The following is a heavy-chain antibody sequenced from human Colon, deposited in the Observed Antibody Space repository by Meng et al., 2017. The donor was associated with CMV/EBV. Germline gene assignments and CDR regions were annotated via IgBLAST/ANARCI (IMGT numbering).Heavy chain of an antibody. V-gene: IGHV4-34*01. J-gene: IGHJ5*02. CDR1: GTSLSGYY. Sequence: SETLSLTCEVNGTSLSGYYWTWIRQSPGTGLEWIGDTNHVGRTNYHPSLKGRVTISVDTSKTQFSLKLTSVTAADTAVYYCARGRWVAQLADTTPGVWFDPWGQGILVTVSS. D-gene: IGHD1-26*01. CDR3: ARGRWVAQLADTTPGVWFDP. CDR2: TNHVGRT.